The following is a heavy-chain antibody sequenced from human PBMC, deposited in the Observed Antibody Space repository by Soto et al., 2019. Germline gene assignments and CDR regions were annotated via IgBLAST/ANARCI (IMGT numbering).Heavy chain of an antibody. CDR1: GYTFTSYG. CDR2: ISAYNGNT. Sequence: QVQLVQSGAEVKKPGASVKVSCKASGYTFTSYGISWVRQAPGQGLEWMGWISAYNGNTNYAQKLQGRVTMTTDPSTSTAYMELRSLRSDDTAVYYCARDLCGGDCYSADAFDIWGQGTMVTVSS. J-gene: IGHJ3*02. D-gene: IGHD2-21*02. V-gene: IGHV1-18*01. CDR3: ARDLCGGDCYSADAFDI.